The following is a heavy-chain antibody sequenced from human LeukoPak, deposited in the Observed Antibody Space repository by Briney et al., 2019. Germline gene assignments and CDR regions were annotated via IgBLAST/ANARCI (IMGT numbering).Heavy chain of an antibody. CDR1: GFTFSRYG. V-gene: IGHV3-33*06. CDR2: IWSDGSNK. Sequence: PGGSLRLSCAASGFTFSRYGMHWVRQAPGKGLEWVAIIWSDGSNKYYADSVKGRFTISRDNSKNTLYLQMNSLRAEDTAVYHCAKDLEDNWNVDHWGQGTQVTVSS. J-gene: IGHJ4*02. CDR3: AKDLEDNWNVDH. D-gene: IGHD1-1*01.